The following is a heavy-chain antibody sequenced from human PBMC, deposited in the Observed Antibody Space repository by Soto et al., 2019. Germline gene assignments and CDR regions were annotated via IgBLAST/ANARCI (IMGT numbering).Heavy chain of an antibody. J-gene: IGHJ5*02. CDR1: GITFSSHG. Sequence: QVQLVESGGGVVQPGMSLRLSCVASGITFSSHGMHWVRQAPGKGLEWVAAISYDGTAKYYADSVKGRFTISRDNSKNKLYLQMNTLRGDDTAVYYCATDYCSSTSCPVDPWGQGTLVTVSS. D-gene: IGHD2-2*01. V-gene: IGHV3-30*03. CDR3: ATDYCSSTSCPVDP. CDR2: ISYDGTAK.